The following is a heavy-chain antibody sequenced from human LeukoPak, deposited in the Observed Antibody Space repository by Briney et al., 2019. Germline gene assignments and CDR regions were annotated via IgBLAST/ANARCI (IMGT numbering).Heavy chain of an antibody. CDR1: GGSINSYY. CDR3: AEPYLGGAPWFDP. J-gene: IGHJ5*02. CDR2: IFYNGVT. V-gene: IGHV4-59*08. Sequence: SETLSPTCTVSGGSINSYYWSWIRQPPGKGLEWIGYIFYNGVTNYNPSLKGRVTISVDTSKNQLSLKLTSVTAADTAVYSCAEPYLGGAPWFDPWGQGTLVTVSS. D-gene: IGHD1-26*01.